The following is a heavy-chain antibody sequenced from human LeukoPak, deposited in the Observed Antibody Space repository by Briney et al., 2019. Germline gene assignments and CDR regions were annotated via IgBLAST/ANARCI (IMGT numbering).Heavy chain of an antibody. CDR1: GGSISSYY. CDR3: ARVSSSSWYRWFDP. V-gene: IGHV4-59*01. J-gene: IGHJ5*02. CDR2: INYSGST. D-gene: IGHD6-13*01. Sequence: PSETLSLTCTVSGGSISSYYWSWIRQPPGKGLEWIGYINYSGSTNYNPSLKSRVTISVDTSKNQFSLKLSSVTAADTAVYYCARVSSSSWYRWFDPWGQGTLVTVSS.